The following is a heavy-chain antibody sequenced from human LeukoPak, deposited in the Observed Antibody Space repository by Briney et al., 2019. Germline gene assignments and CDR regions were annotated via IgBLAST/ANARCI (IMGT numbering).Heavy chain of an antibody. J-gene: IGHJ4*02. Sequence: GGSLRLSCAASGFTLSTYAMSWVRQTPGKGLEWVSFIYSDNTHYSDSVKGRFTISRDNSKNTLYLQMNSLRAEDTAVYYCARRAGAYSHPYDYWGQGTLVTVSS. CDR3: ARRAGAYSHPYDY. CDR1: GFTLSTYA. D-gene: IGHD4/OR15-4a*01. V-gene: IGHV3-53*01. CDR2: IYSDNT.